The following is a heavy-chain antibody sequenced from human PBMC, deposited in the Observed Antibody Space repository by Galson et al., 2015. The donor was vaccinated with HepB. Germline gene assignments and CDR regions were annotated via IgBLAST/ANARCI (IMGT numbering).Heavy chain of an antibody. Sequence: SLRLSCAASGFTFSSSAINWVRQASGKGLEWVAPIRSKASNYASAYAASLQGRITISRDDSKNTAYLHMQSLKTEDTAVYYCTRLGDLSGFSSSWGQGTLVTGS. CDR3: TRLGDLSGFSSS. J-gene: IGHJ4*02. CDR2: IRSKASNYAS. V-gene: IGHV3-73*01. CDR1: GFTFSSSA. D-gene: IGHD6-13*01.